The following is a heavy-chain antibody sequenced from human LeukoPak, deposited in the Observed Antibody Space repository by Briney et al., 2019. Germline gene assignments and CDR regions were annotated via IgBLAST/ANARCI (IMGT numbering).Heavy chain of an antibody. V-gene: IGHV1-46*01. CDR2: INPSGGST. Sequence: ASVKVSCKASGYTFTGYYMHWVRQAPGQGLEWMGIINPSGGSTSYAQKFQGRVTMTRDTSTSTVYMELSSLRSEDTAVYYCAKMVGYAYSDSWGQGTLVTVSS. CDR3: AKMVGYAYSDS. CDR1: GYTFTGYY. D-gene: IGHD2-15*01. J-gene: IGHJ4*02.